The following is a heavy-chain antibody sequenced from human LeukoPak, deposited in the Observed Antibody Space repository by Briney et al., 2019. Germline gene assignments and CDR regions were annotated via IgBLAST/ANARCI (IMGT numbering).Heavy chain of an antibody. CDR2: IKQDGSEK. Sequence: GGSLRLSCAASGFTFSSYWMSWVRQAPGKGLEWVANIKQDGSEKYYVDSVKGRFTISRDNAKNSLYLQMNSLRAEDTAVYYCTTKVIRGNSGDDYDDWGQGTLVTVSS. D-gene: IGHD5-12*01. V-gene: IGHV3-7*03. CDR1: GFTFSSYW. J-gene: IGHJ4*02. CDR3: TTKVIRGNSGDDYDD.